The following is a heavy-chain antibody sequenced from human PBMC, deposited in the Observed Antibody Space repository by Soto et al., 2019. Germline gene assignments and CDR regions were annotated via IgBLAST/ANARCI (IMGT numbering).Heavy chain of an antibody. V-gene: IGHV1-69*12. CDR3: ASPRDNYYYNGMDV. Sequence: QVQLVQSGAEVKKPGSSVKVSCKASGGTLSSYAISWVRQAPGQGLEWMGGFIPIFGAADYAQNFQGRVTIAADESTSTAYMELSSLRSEDTAVYYCASPRDNYYYNGMDVWGQGTTVTVSS. D-gene: IGHD3-10*01. CDR1: GGTLSSYA. CDR2: FIPIFGAA. J-gene: IGHJ6*02.